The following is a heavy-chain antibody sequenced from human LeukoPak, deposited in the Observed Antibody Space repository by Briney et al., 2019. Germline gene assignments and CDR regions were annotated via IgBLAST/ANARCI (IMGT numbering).Heavy chain of an antibody. Sequence: SETLSLTCAVYGGSFSGYYWSWIRQPPGKGLEWIGEINHNGSTNYNPSLKSRVTISVDTSKNQFSLKLSSVTAADTAVYYCARGQARITIFGVVMELRYNWFDPWGQGTLVTVSS. CDR1: GGSFSGYY. J-gene: IGHJ5*02. CDR2: INHNGST. D-gene: IGHD3-3*01. CDR3: ARGQARITIFGVVMELRYNWFDP. V-gene: IGHV4-34*01.